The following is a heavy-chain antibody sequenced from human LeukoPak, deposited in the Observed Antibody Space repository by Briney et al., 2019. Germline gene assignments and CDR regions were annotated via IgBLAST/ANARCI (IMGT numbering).Heavy chain of an antibody. D-gene: IGHD4-17*01. Sequence: GGSLRLSCAASGFIFSSYSMNWVRQAPGKGLEWVSSISSSSSYIYYADSVKGRFTISRDNAKNSLYLQMNSLRAEDTAVYYCAKSYGDYGSLFDYWGQGTLVIVSS. J-gene: IGHJ4*02. CDR2: ISSSSSYI. CDR3: AKSYGDYGSLFDY. V-gene: IGHV3-21*04. CDR1: GFIFSSYS.